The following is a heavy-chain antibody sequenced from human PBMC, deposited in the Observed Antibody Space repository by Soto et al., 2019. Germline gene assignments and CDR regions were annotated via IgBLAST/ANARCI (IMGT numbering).Heavy chain of an antibody. V-gene: IGHV1-18*01. J-gene: IGHJ6*02. CDR3: ARGYYYGSGRPTPGGMDL. CDR2: ISTYTGNT. D-gene: IGHD3-10*01. Sequence: QVHLVQSGAEVKKPGASVKVSCKASGYTFTNYDINWVRQAPGQGLEWMGWISTYTGNTNYAQKLQGRVTMTTDTSTSTDYKELRSLRSDDTAVYYCARGYYYGSGRPTPGGMDLWGQGTTVTVSS. CDR1: GYTFTNYD.